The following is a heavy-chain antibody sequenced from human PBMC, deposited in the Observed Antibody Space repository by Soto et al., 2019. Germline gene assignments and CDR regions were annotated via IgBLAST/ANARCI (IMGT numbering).Heavy chain of an antibody. V-gene: IGHV3-30*18. CDR1: GFTFSSYG. CDR3: AKDHQGRGMDV. CDR2: ISYDGSNK. Sequence: QVQLVESGGGVVQPGRSLRLSCAASGFTFSSYGMHWVRQAPGKGLEWVAVISYDGSNKYYADSVKGRFTISRDNSKNTLYLQMNSLRAEDTAVYYCAKDHQGRGMDVWGQGTTVTVSS. J-gene: IGHJ6*02. D-gene: IGHD2-2*01.